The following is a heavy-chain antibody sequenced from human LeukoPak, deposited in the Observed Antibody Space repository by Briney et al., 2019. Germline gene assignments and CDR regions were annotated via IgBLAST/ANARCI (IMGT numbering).Heavy chain of an antibody. CDR1: GGSISSSSYY. Sequence: SETLSLTCTVSGGSISSSSYYWGWIRQPPGKGLEWIGSIYYSGSTYYNPSLKSRVTISVDTSENQFSLKLSSVTAADTAVYYCAEDYYGSGSLDYWGQGTLVTVSS. CDR2: IYYSGST. V-gene: IGHV4-39*07. D-gene: IGHD3-10*01. CDR3: AEDYYGSGSLDY. J-gene: IGHJ4*02.